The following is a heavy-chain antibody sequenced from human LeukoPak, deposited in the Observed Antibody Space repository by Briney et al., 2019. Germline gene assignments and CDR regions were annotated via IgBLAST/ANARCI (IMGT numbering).Heavy chain of an antibody. CDR1: GFTFSSYA. Sequence: GGSLRLSCAASGFTFSSYAMHWVRQAPGKGLEYVPAISSNGGSTYYANSVKGRFTISGDNSKNTLYLQMGSLRAEDMAVYYCARDRSMVTTLGVYYFDYWGQGTLVTVSS. CDR3: ARDRSMVTTLGVYYFDY. CDR2: ISSNGGST. D-gene: IGHD2-8*02. J-gene: IGHJ4*02. V-gene: IGHV3-64*01.